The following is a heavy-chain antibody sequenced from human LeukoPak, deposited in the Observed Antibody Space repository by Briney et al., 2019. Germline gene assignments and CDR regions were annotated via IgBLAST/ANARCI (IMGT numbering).Heavy chain of an antibody. V-gene: IGHV3-30*02. CDR3: AKSLFTSATGTGRAFHI. CDR1: GFAFSRYG. Sequence: GSLRLSCVASGFAFSRYGIHWVRQAPGKGLEWVTFLQYDGSVEFYADSVKGRFTISRDNSKSTLYLQMNGLRAEDTAIFYCAKSLFTSATGTGRAFHIWGQGTRVTVSS. CDR2: LQYDGSVE. J-gene: IGHJ3*02. D-gene: IGHD1-1*01.